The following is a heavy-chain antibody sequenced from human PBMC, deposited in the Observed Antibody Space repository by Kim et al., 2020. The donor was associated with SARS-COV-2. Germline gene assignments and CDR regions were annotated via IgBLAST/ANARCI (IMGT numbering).Heavy chain of an antibody. J-gene: IGHJ6*02. CDR3: ARDKNPDFRYGMDV. D-gene: IGHD2-21*02. CDR1: GFTFSSYA. V-gene: IGHV3-23*03. CDR2: IYRGGTNT. Sequence: GGSLRLSCAASGFTFSSYAMSWVRQAPGKGLEWVSSIYRGGTNTYYADSVKGRFTISRDDSKNTLNLQMNSLRAQDTAVYYCARDKNPDFRYGMDVWGQGTSVTVSS.